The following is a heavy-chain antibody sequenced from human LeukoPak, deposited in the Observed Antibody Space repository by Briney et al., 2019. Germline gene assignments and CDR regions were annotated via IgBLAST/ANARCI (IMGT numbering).Heavy chain of an antibody. V-gene: IGHV4-59*01. CDR1: GGSISTYY. CDR2: IYHSGST. D-gene: IGHD6-6*01. CDR3: ARGGAARLHFQN. J-gene: IGHJ1*01. Sequence: SETLSLTCTVSGGSISTYYWNWIRQPPGKGLEWVGYIYHSGSTNYNPSLQSRVTISVDTSKNQFSLNLNSVTAADTAVYYCARGGAARLHFQNWGQGTLVTVSS.